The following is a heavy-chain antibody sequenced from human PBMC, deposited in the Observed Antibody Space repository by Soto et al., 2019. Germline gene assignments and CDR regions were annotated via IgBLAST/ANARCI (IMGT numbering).Heavy chain of an antibody. Sequence: PSETLSLTCAVSGCSISSGGYSWSWIRQPPGKGLERIGYIYHSGSTYYNPSLKSRVTISVDRSKNQFSLKLSSVTAADTAVYYCARDRRGSYPGGYYYYGMDVWGQGTTVTVSS. V-gene: IGHV4-30-2*01. CDR3: ARDRRGSYPGGYYYYGMDV. CDR2: IYHSGST. D-gene: IGHD1-26*01. J-gene: IGHJ6*02. CDR1: GCSISSGGYS.